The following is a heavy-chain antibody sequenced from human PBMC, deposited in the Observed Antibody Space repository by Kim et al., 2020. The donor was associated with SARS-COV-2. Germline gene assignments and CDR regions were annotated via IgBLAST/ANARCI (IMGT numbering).Heavy chain of an antibody. D-gene: IGHD3-22*01. CDR2: ISAYNGNT. Sequence: ASVKVSCKASGYTFTSYGISWVRQAPGQGLEWMGWISAYNGNTNYAQKLQGRVTMTTDTSTSTAYMELRSLRSDDTAVYYCARDEDYDSSGYLDYWGQGTLVTVSS. V-gene: IGHV1-18*01. CDR3: ARDEDYDSSGYLDY. CDR1: GYTFTSYG. J-gene: IGHJ4*02.